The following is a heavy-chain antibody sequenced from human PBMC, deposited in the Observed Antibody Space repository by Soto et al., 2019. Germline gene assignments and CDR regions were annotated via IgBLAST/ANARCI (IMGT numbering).Heavy chain of an antibody. CDR1: GFTFSDFG. CDR2: TSHDGSRK. J-gene: IGHJ4*02. V-gene: IGHV3-30*03. D-gene: IGHD3-10*01. Sequence: PGGSLRLSCVGSGFTFSDFGMHWVRQAPGKGLEWVTLTSHDGSRKYYLDSVTGRVTISRDNSKNTLYLQMNNLRPEDTGLYYCARDPFPKSRSYPGYWGQGTLVTVSS. CDR3: ARDPFPKSRSYPGY.